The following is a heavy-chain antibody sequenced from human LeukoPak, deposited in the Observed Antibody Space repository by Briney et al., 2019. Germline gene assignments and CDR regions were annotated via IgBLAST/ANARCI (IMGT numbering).Heavy chain of an antibody. Sequence: GESLRLSCAASGFIFSNYDVGWVRLAPGKGLEWVSSIKNRGGYTYYADSVKGRFTISRDNAENSLYLQMNSLRVEDTAVYYCARDEARGYDFRPQDHWGQGTLVSVSS. CDR3: ARDEARGYDFRPQDH. D-gene: IGHD3-3*01. V-gene: IGHV3-23*01. J-gene: IGHJ4*02. CDR2: IKNRGGYT. CDR1: GFIFSNYD.